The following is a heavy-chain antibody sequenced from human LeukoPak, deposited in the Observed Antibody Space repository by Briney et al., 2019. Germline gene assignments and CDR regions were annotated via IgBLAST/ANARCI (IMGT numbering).Heavy chain of an antibody. CDR1: GGSISSYY. Sequence: SETLSLTCTVSGGSISSYYWTWIRQPAGKGLEWIGRIHTSGSTNHNPSLKSRVTMSVDTSNNQFSLKLSSVTAADTAVYYCARGDGDYVEFDYWGQGTLVTVSP. CDR3: ARGDGDYVEFDY. CDR2: IHTSGST. J-gene: IGHJ4*02. V-gene: IGHV4-4*07. D-gene: IGHD4-17*01.